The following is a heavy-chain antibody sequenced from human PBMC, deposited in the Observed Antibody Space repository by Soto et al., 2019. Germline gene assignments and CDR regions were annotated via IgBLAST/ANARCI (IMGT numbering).Heavy chain of an antibody. D-gene: IGHD6-13*01. J-gene: IGHJ4*02. CDR3: ARLVAAAAYFDH. Sequence: QLQLQESGPGLVKPSETLPLTCNVSGGSISSSDYYWGWIRQPPGKGLEWIGTIYYSGSTYSNPSLKSRVTISVDTSMNQFSLKLSSVTAADTAMYYCARLVAAAAYFDHWGPGTLVTVSS. CDR1: GGSISSSDYY. V-gene: IGHV4-39*01. CDR2: IYYSGST.